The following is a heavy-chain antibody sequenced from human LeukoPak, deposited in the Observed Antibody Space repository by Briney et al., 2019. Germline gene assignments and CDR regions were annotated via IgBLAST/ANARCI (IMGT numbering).Heavy chain of an antibody. CDR2: ISYDGSNK. Sequence: GGSLRLSCAASGFTFSSYAMHWVRQAPGKGLEWVAVISYDGSNKYYADSVKGRFTISRDNSKNTLYLQMNGLRAEDTAVYYCAREGFYDSSGYFDYWGQGTLVTVSS. CDR3: AREGFYDSSGYFDY. CDR1: GFTFSSYA. D-gene: IGHD3-22*01. V-gene: IGHV3-30*04. J-gene: IGHJ4*02.